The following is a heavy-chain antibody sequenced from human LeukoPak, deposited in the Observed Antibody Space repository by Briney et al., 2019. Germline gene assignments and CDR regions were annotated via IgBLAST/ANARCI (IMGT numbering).Heavy chain of an antibody. V-gene: IGHV1-2*02. D-gene: IGHD6-13*01. CDR3: ARDGIAAAGISGAYYMDV. J-gene: IGHJ6*03. CDR2: INPNSGGT. CDR1: GYTFTAYC. Sequence: ASVKVSCKASGYTFTAYCMHWVRQAPGQGLEWMGWINPNSGGTNYAQKFQGRVTMTRDTSISTAYMELSRLRSDDTAVYYCARDGIAAAGISGAYYMDVWGKGTTVTISS.